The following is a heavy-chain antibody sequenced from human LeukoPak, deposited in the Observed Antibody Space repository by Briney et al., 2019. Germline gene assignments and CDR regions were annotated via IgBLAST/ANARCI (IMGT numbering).Heavy chain of an antibody. D-gene: IGHD5-18*01. V-gene: IGHV3-23*01. CDR1: GFTLSSYA. CDR3: AKDDNLGRGYSYGPYYFDY. Sequence: GGSLRLSCAASGFTLSSYAMSWVRQAPGKGLEWVSAISGSGGSTYYADSVKGRFTISRDNSKNTLYLQMNSLRAEDTAVYYCAKDDNLGRGYSYGPYYFDYWGQGTLVTVSS. J-gene: IGHJ4*02. CDR2: ISGSGGST.